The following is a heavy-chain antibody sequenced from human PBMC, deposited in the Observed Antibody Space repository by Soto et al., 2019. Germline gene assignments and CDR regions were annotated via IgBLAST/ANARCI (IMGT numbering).Heavy chain of an antibody. CDR3: ARAGWGDYMDV. J-gene: IGHJ6*03. Sequence: GGSLRLSCAASGFTFSRYWMSWVRQAPGKGLEWVANIKQDGSEKYYVDSVKGRFTISRDNAKNSLYLQMNSLRAEDTAVYYCARAGWGDYMDVWGKGTTVTVSS. CDR1: GFTFSRYW. CDR2: IKQDGSEK. V-gene: IGHV3-7*04. D-gene: IGHD3-10*01.